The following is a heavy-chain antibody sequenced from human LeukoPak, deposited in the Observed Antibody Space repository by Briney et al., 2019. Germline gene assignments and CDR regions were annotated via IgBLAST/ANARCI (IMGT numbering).Heavy chain of an antibody. J-gene: IGHJ4*02. CDR1: GGSFSGYY. Sequence: SETLSLTCAVYGGSFSGYYWSWIRQPPGKGLEWIGEINHSGSTNYNPSLKSRVTISVDTSKNQFSLKLSSVTAADTAVCYCARGLWTVGYWGQGTLVTVSS. V-gene: IGHV4-34*01. D-gene: IGHD3/OR15-3a*01. CDR2: INHSGST. CDR3: ARGLWTVGY.